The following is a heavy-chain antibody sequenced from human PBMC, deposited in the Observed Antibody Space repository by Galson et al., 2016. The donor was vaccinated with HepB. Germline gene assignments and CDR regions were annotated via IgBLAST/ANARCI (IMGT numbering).Heavy chain of an antibody. CDR2: ISYSGRT. J-gene: IGHJ4*02. D-gene: IGHD3-22*01. V-gene: IGHV4-39*01. Sequence: LSLTCTVSGGSITSPNYYWGWVRQPPRKGLEWIGTISYSGRTSHNTSLKSRGTISLDTSKNQFSLKLSSVTAADTAVYYCARPEYYYDVSGYWTYYFDYWGQGTLVIVSS. CDR1: GGSITSPNYY. CDR3: ARPEYYYDVSGYWTYYFDY.